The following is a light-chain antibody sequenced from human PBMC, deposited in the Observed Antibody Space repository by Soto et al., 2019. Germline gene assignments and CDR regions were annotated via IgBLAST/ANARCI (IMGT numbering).Light chain of an antibody. J-gene: IGLJ3*02. CDR3: SSYTSSNTWV. CDR2: EVS. CDR1: SSDVGGYNS. V-gene: IGLV2-14*01. Sequence: QSALTQPASVSWSPGQSITISCTVTSSDVGGYNSVSWYQQHPGKVPKVMIYEVSNRPSGVSDRFSGSKSGNTASLTISGLQAEDEADYYCSSYTSSNTWVFGGGTK.